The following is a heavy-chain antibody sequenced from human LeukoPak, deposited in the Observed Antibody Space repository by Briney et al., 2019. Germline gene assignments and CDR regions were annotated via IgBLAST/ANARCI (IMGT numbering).Heavy chain of an antibody. J-gene: IGHJ5*02. Sequence: PGGSLRLSCAASGFTFSSYSMNWVRQAPGKGLEWVSYISSRSATIYYADSVKGRFTISRDNAKNSLYLQMNSLRAEDTAVYYCARDSREFGFDPWGRGTLVTVSS. V-gene: IGHV3-48*01. CDR2: ISSRSATI. CDR1: GFTFSSYS. CDR3: ARDSREFGFDP.